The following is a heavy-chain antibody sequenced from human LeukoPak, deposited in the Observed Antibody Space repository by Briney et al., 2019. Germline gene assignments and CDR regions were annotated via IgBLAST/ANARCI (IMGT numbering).Heavy chain of an antibody. Sequence: GESLKISCKGSGYSFTSYWIGWVRQMPGKGLEWMGIIYPGDSDTRYSPSFQGRVTISADKSISTAYLQWSSLKASDTAMYYCARHGLVRYYYDSSGYGYYYYMDVWGKGTTVTVSS. V-gene: IGHV5-51*01. CDR1: GYSFTSYW. CDR3: ARHGLVRYYYDSSGYGYYYYMDV. J-gene: IGHJ6*03. D-gene: IGHD3-22*01. CDR2: IYPGDSDT.